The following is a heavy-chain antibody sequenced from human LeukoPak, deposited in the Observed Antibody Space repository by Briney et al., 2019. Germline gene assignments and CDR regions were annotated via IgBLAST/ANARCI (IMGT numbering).Heavy chain of an antibody. J-gene: IGHJ4*02. D-gene: IGHD2-15*01. Sequence: GGSLRLSCAASGFTFSDHYMDWVRQAPGKGLEWVGRLRKKANSYTTEYAASVKGRFTISRDDSKNSLYLQMNSLKTEDTAVYYCAKVHCSGGSCYSGDYWGQGILVTVSS. CDR3: AKVHCSGGSCYSGDY. V-gene: IGHV3-72*01. CDR1: GFTFSDHY. CDR2: LRKKANSYTT.